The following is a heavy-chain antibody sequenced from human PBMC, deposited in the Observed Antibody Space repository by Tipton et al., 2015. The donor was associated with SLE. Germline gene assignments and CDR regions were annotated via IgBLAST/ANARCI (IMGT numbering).Heavy chain of an antibody. CDR1: DHSIISGFF. CDR3: AGGVATSNY. CDR2: ISYSGST. J-gene: IGHJ4*02. Sequence: TLSLTCVVSDHSIISGFFWAWIRQSPGKGLEWIGSISYSGSTYDNPSLKSRVTISADMSKNQFSLTLNSVTAADTAVYYCAGGVATSNYWGQGTLVTVSS. D-gene: IGHD5-12*01. V-gene: IGHV4-38-2*01.